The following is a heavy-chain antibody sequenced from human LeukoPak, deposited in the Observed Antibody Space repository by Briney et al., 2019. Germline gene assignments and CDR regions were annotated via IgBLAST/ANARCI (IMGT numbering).Heavy chain of an antibody. CDR2: IIPIFGTA. D-gene: IGHD6-19*01. CDR1: GGPFSSYA. V-gene: IGHV1-69*05. CDR3: ARTSSGWYGNFDY. J-gene: IGHJ4*02. Sequence: ASVRVSCTPSGGPFSSYAISWVRQAPGQRLEWMGGIIPIFGTANYAQKFQGRVTITTDESTSTAYMELSSLRSEDTAVYYCARTSSGWYGNFDYWGQGTLVTVSS.